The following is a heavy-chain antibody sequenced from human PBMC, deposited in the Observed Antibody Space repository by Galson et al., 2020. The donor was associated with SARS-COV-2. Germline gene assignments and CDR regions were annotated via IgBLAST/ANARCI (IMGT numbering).Heavy chain of an antibody. CDR1: GGSISSGDYY. Sequence: SETLSLTCTVSGGSISSGDYYWSWIRQHPGKALEGIGYIYYSGSAYYNPSLKSLVTITLDRSKNQFSLKLRYVTAADTAVYYCARVRINDFWSGNRLEGYYYYMDVWGKGTTVTVS. D-gene: IGHD3-3*01. J-gene: IGHJ6*03. CDR2: IYYSGSA. CDR3: ARVRINDFWSGNRLEGYYYYMDV. V-gene: IGHV4-31*01.